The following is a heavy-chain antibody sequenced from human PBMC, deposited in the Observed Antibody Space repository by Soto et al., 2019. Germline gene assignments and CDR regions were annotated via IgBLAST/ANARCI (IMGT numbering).Heavy chain of an antibody. J-gene: IGHJ4*02. CDR2: ISYDGRVK. Sequence: GGSLRLSCAASGFTFSRYAMHWVRQAPGKGLEWVAVISYDGRVKYYVDSVKGRFTISRDDSKNTLYLQMNSLRVDDTAVYYCARDFIVGAPDYFDYWGQGTLVTVSS. V-gene: IGHV3-30*04. CDR3: ARDFIVGAPDYFDY. CDR1: GFTFSRYA. D-gene: IGHD1-26*01.